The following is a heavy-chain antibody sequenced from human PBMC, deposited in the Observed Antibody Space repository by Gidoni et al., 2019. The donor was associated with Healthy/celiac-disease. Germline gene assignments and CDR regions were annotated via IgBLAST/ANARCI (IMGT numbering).Heavy chain of an antibody. CDR2: INSDGSST. J-gene: IGHJ3*02. CDR1: GVTFSSYW. CDR3: ARDLGFPYCGGDCLAEPGPHPPRGAFDI. Sequence: EVQLVESGGGLVQPGGSLRLSCAASGVTFSSYWMHWVRQAPGKGLVWVSRINSDGSSTSYADSVKGRFTISRDNAKNTLYLQMNSLRAEDTAVYYCARDLGFPYCGGDCLAEPGPHPPRGAFDIWGQGTMVTVSS. D-gene: IGHD2-21*01. V-gene: IGHV3-74*01.